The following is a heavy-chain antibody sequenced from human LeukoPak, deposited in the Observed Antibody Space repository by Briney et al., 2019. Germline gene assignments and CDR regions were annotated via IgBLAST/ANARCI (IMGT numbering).Heavy chain of an antibody. Sequence: PETLSLTCNVSGDSISSDYWSWIRQPPGKSLEWIGFIFYSGTTIYNPSLQSRVTISVDTSKNQFSLKLSSVTAAATPVIYCARTRRQVRSTSYMDVWGKGITVTVS. CDR1: GDSISSDY. CDR2: IFYSGTT. CDR3: ARTRRQVRSTSYMDV. V-gene: IGHV4-59*08. J-gene: IGHJ6*03. D-gene: IGHD6-13*01.